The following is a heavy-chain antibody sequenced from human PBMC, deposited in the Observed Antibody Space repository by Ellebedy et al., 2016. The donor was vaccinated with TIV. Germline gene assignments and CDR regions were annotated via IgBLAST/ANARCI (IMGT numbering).Heavy chain of an antibody. Sequence: GESLKISXAASGFPFSTYAIHWVRQAPGRGLECVALISHDESNKNYADSVKGRFTISRDNSKNTLFLQMNSLRDEDTAVYYCARDAFGSIDYWGQGTLVTVSS. CDR2: ISHDESNK. J-gene: IGHJ4*02. D-gene: IGHD3-3*01. V-gene: IGHV3-30-3*01. CDR3: ARDAFGSIDY. CDR1: GFPFSTYA.